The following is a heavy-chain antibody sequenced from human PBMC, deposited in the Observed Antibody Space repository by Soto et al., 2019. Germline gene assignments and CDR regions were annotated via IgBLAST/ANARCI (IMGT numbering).Heavy chain of an antibody. CDR2: ISWNSGSI. CDR3: AKVNSAIFGVVISYFDY. D-gene: IGHD3-3*01. J-gene: IGHJ4*02. V-gene: IGHV3-9*01. CDR1: GFTFDDYA. Sequence: EVQLVESGGGLVQPGRSLRLSCAASGFTFDDYAMHWVRQAPRKGLEWVSGISWNSGSIGYADSVKGRFTISRDNAKNSLYLQMNSLRDEDTALYYCAKVNSAIFGVVISYFDYWGQGTLVTVSS.